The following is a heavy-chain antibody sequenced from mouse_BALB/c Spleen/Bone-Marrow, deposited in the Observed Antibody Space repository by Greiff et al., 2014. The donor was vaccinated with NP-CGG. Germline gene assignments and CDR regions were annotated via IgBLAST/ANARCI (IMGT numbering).Heavy chain of an antibody. V-gene: IGHV5-4*02. CDR1: GFTFSDYY. Sequence: DVHLVESGGGLVKPGGSLKLSCAASGFTFSDYYMYWVRQTPDRRLEWVATISDGGDYTDYPDNVKGRFTISRDNAKNTLYLQMSSLKSEDTAMYYCARPYRPYALDYWGQGTSVTVSS. CDR2: ISDGGDYT. J-gene: IGHJ4*01. CDR3: ARPYRPYALDY. D-gene: IGHD2-14*01.